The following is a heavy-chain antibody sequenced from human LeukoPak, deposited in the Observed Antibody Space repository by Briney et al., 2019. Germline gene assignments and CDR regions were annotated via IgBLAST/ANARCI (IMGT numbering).Heavy chain of an antibody. Sequence: GGSLRLSCAASGFNFINYWMNWVRQAPGKGLEWVANIKQDGSEKYYVDSVKGRFTISRDNAKNSLYLQMNSLRAEDTAMYYCARDDYYGSGSYWGAFDIWGQGTMVTVSS. D-gene: IGHD3-10*01. J-gene: IGHJ3*02. CDR2: IKQDGSEK. CDR3: ARDDYYGSGSYWGAFDI. V-gene: IGHV3-7*01. CDR1: GFNFINYW.